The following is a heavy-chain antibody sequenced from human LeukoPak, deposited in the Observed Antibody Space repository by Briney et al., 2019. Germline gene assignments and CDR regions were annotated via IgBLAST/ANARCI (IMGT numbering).Heavy chain of an antibody. CDR1: GFTFSNAW. Sequence: PGGSLRLSCAASGFTFSNAWMSWVRQAPGKGLEWVGRIKSKSDGGTTDYAAPVKGRFTISRDDSKNTLYLQMNSLKTEDTAVYYCTTNPELLKYMDVWGKGTTVTVSS. D-gene: IGHD1-7*01. CDR2: IKSKSDGGTT. V-gene: IGHV3-15*01. J-gene: IGHJ6*03. CDR3: TTNPELLKYMDV.